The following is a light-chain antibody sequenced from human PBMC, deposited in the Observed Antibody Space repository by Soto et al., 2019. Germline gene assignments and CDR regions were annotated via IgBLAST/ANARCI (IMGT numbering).Light chain of an antibody. CDR2: WAS. J-gene: IGKJ1*01. Sequence: DIVMTQSPDSLAGSLGERATINCKSSQSVLYRATNKNYLAWYQQKPGQAPKLLISWASTRESGVPDRFSGSGSGTDFTLTISSLQAEDVAVYHCQQYYSISPTFGQGTKVEIK. CDR3: QQYYSISPT. CDR1: QSVLYRATNKNY. V-gene: IGKV4-1*01.